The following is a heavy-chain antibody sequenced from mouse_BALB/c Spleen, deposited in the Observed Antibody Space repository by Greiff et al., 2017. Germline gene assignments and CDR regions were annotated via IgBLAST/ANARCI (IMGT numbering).Heavy chain of an antibody. J-gene: IGHJ3*01. V-gene: IGHV5-17*02. CDR3: ARVDYGSSYGFAY. CDR1: GFTFSSFG. CDR2: ISSGSSTI. Sequence: DVMLVESGGGLVQPGGSRKLSCAASGFTFSSFGMHWVRQAPEKGLEWVAYISSGSSTIYYADTVKGRFTISRDNPKNTLFLQMTSLRSEDTAMYYCARVDYGSSYGFAYWGQGTLVTVSA. D-gene: IGHD1-1*01.